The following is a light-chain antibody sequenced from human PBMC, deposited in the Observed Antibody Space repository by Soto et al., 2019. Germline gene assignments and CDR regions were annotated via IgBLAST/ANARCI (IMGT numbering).Light chain of an antibody. V-gene: IGLV1-40*01. CDR2: GNS. CDR3: QSYDSRLSGSVV. J-gene: IGLJ2*01. CDR1: SSNIGAGYD. Sequence: QSVLTQPPSVSGAPGQRVTISCTGSSSNIGAGYDVHWYQQLPGTAPKLLIYGNSNRPSGVPDRFSGSKSGTSASLAITGLQAEAEAEYYCQSYDSRLSGSVVFGGGTKVTVL.